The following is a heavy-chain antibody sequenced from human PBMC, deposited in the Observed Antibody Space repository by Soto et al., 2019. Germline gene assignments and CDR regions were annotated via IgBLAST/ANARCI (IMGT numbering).Heavy chain of an antibody. Sequence: QVQLQESGPGLVKPSQTLSLTCTVSGVSISSGGYYWSWIRQHPGKGLEWIGYIYYSGSTYYNPSLKGRVTISVDTSKNQFSVNLSSVTAADTAVYYCARNYYDSSGHSHDVFDIWGQGTMVTVSS. V-gene: IGHV4-31*03. CDR3: ARNYYDSSGHSHDVFDI. CDR1: GVSISSGGYY. J-gene: IGHJ3*02. D-gene: IGHD3-22*01. CDR2: IYYSGST.